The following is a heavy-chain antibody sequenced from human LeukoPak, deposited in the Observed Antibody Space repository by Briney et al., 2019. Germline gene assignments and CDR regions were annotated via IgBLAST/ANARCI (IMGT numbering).Heavy chain of an antibody. CDR2: IGIAADT. CDR1: GFAFSSYD. Sequence: GGSLRLSCAASGFAFSSYDMHWVRQATGKGLEWVSGIGIAADTYYAGSVKGRFTISRDNVKNSLYLQMNSLRAGDTAVYYCARDKGTGTTVGWFDPWGQGTLVTVSS. J-gene: IGHJ5*02. D-gene: IGHD1-1*01. V-gene: IGHV3-13*04. CDR3: ARDKGTGTTVGWFDP.